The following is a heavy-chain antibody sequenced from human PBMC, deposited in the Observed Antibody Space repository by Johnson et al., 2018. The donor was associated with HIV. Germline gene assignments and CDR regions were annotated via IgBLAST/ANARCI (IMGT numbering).Heavy chain of an antibody. D-gene: IGHD2-15*01. Sequence: QVQLVESGGGWVKPGGSLSLSCAASGFTFSDSYMNWIRQAPGKGLEWVSYISGSDGAIWYADSVKGRFTVSRDNAKNSFYLQMNSLRAEDTAVYYCAKEGRGGAFDIWGQGTMVTVSS. J-gene: IGHJ3*02. V-gene: IGHV3-11*04. CDR3: AKEGRGGAFDI. CDR1: GFTFSDSY. CDR2: ISGSDGAI.